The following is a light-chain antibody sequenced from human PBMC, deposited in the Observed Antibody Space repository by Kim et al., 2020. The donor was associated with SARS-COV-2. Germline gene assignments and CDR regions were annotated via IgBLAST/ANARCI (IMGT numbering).Light chain of an antibody. Sequence: PRRAAERPSAEKVFGLKSVPCYQQRPVPAPLLVIYYDADRPSGIPALFSGANSGNTAILTISRVEAGDEADYYCQVWDTGSDHPIFGGGTKLTVL. V-gene: IGLV3-21*04. CDR3: QVWDTGSDHPI. CDR2: YDA. J-gene: IGLJ2*01. CDR1: VFGLKS.